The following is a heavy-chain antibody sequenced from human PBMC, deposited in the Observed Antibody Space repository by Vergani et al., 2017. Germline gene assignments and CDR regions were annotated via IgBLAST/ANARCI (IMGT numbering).Heavy chain of an antibody. V-gene: IGHV3-15*01. CDR3: TTVGHCSSTSCPKQYYYYYYMDV. CDR1: GFTFSNAW. D-gene: IGHD2-2*01. J-gene: IGHJ6*03. Sequence: EVQLVESGGGLVKPGGSLRLSCAASGFTFSNAWMSWVRQAPGKGLEWVGRIKSKTDGGTTDYAAPVKGRFTISRDDSKNTLYLQMNSLKTEDTAAYYCTTVGHCSSTSCPKQYYYYYYMDVWGKGTTVTVSS. CDR2: IKSKTDGGTT.